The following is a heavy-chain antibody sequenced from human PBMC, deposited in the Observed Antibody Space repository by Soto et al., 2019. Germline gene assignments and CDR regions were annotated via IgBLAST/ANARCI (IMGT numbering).Heavy chain of an antibody. J-gene: IGHJ4*02. CDR1: GGSISSSSYY. D-gene: IGHD6-19*01. Sequence: SETLSLTCTVSGGSISSSSYYWGWIRQPPGKGLEWIGSIYYSGSTYYNPSLKSRVTISVDTSKNQFSLKLSSVTAADTAVYYCARRAEWGSGWYFFYYWGQGTLVTVSS. V-gene: IGHV4-39*01. CDR3: ARRAEWGSGWYFFYY. CDR2: IYYSGST.